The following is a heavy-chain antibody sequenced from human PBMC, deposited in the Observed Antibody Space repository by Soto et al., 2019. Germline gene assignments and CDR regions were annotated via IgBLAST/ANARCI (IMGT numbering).Heavy chain of an antibody. Sequence: PGESLKISCKGSGYSFSSYWIGWVRQMPGKGLEWMGIIYPGDSDARYSPSFQGHVTISADKSISTAYLQWSSLKASDTAMYYCARYLHPHDGYYYYGMDVWGQGTTVTVSS. V-gene: IGHV5-51*01. CDR1: GYSFSSYW. CDR2: IYPGDSDA. J-gene: IGHJ6*02. CDR3: ARYLHPHDGYYYYGMDV. D-gene: IGHD1-1*01.